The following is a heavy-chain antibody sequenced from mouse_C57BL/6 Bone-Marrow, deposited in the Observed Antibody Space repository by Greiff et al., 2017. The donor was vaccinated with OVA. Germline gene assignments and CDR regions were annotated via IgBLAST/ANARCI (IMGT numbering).Heavy chain of an antibody. V-gene: IGHV10-1*01. CDR1: GFSFNTYA. Sequence: EVHLVESGGGLVQPKGSLKLSCAASGFSFNTYAMNWVRQAPGKGLEWVARIRSKSNNYATYYADSVKDRFTISIDDSESMLYLQMNNLKTEGTAMYYCDGYQGYCDVWGTGTTVTVSS. D-gene: IGHD5-1-1*01. CDR3: DGYQGYCDV. CDR2: IRSKSNNYAT. J-gene: IGHJ1*03.